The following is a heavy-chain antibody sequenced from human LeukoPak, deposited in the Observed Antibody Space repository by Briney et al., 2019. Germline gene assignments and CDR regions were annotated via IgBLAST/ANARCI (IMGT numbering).Heavy chain of an antibody. V-gene: IGHV3-74*01. CDR1: GFTFSSYW. CDR2: INSDGSTT. Sequence: AGGSLRLSCAASGFTFSSYWMHWVRQAPGKGLVWVSRINSDGSTTSYADSVKGRFTISRDNAKNTLYLQMNSLRGEDTAVYYCATSHSGSYPHWGQGTLVTVSS. CDR3: ATSHSGSYPH. D-gene: IGHD1-26*01. J-gene: IGHJ4*02.